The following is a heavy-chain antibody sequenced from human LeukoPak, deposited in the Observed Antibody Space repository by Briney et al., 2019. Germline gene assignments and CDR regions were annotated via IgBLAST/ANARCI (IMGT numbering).Heavy chain of an antibody. J-gene: IGHJ3*02. V-gene: IGHV1-2*02. CDR2: INPNSGGT. CDR3: ARGKRAFDI. Sequence: ASVKVSCKASGFTFTAYYMHWVRQAPGQGLEWMGWINPNSGGTNYAQKFQGRVTMTRDTSTSTAYMDLRSLRSEDTAVYYCARGKRAFDIWGQGTMVTVSS. CDR1: GFTFTAYY.